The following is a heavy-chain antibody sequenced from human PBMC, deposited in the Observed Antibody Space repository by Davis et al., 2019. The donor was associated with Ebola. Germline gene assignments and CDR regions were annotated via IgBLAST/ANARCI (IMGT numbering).Heavy chain of an antibody. V-gene: IGHV3-49*04. Sequence: PGGSLRLSCTASGFTFGDYAMSWVRQAPGKGLEWVGFIRSKPYGGTTEYAASVKGRFTISRDDSKSIAYLQMNSLKTEDTAVYYCTLAAPVVITYYYGMDVWGQGTTVTVSS. J-gene: IGHJ6*02. D-gene: IGHD6-13*01. CDR2: IRSKPYGGTT. CDR3: TLAAPVVITYYYGMDV. CDR1: GFTFGDYA.